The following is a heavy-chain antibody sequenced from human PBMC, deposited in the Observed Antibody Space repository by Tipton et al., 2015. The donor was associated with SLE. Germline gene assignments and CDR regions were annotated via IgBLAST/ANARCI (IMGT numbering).Heavy chain of an antibody. J-gene: IGHJ3*02. CDR3: AREAMIVVGPNAFDI. Sequence: TLSLTCAVSGFSISRGSYWAWVRQPPGKGLEWIWTIYHTGTTYYKPSLNSRITISVYTSKNQFSLKLSSGTAAGTAVYYCAREAMIVVGPNAFDIWGQGTMVTVSS. CDR2: IYHTGTT. CDR1: GFSISRGSY. D-gene: IGHD3-22*01. V-gene: IGHV4-38-2*02.